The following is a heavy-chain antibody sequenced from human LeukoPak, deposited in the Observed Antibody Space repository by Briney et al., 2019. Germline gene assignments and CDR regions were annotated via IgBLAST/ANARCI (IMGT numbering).Heavy chain of an antibody. D-gene: IGHD2-2*01. CDR3: AKIEGKYQLANIPDS. Sequence: GGSLRLSCAASGFTFSSYSMNWVRQAPGKGLEWVSSISSSSSYIYYADSVKGRFTISRDNAKNSLYLQMNSLRAEDTAVYYCAKIEGKYQLANIPDSWGQGTLVTVSS. CDR1: GFTFSSYS. CDR2: ISSSSSYI. J-gene: IGHJ4*02. V-gene: IGHV3-21*01.